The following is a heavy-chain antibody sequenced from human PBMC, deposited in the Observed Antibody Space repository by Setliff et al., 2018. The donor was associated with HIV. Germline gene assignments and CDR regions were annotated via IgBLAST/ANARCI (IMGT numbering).Heavy chain of an antibody. J-gene: IGHJ6*02. CDR1: GYTFTTYA. CDR2: INAGNGNT. Sequence: GASVKVSCKASGYTFTTYAMHWVRQAPGQRPEWMGWINAGNGNTKYSQKFQGRVTITRDTSASTAYMELSSLRSGDTAVYYCARNGGPYAGGALYYYYGMDVWGQGTTVTVS. CDR3: ARNGGPYAGGALYYYYGMDV. D-gene: IGHD3-16*01. V-gene: IGHV1-3*01.